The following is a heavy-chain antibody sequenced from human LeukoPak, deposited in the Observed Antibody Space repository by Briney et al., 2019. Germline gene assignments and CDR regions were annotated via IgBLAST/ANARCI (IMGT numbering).Heavy chain of an antibody. Sequence: SETLSLTCTVSGGSISSYYWSWIRQPAGKGLEWIGRIYTSGSANYNASLKSRVSMSVDTSKNQFSLKPSSVTAADTAVFYCARENSGSYREFDYWGQGTLVTVSS. CDR1: GGSISSYY. J-gene: IGHJ4*02. CDR3: ARENSGSYREFDY. V-gene: IGHV4-4*07. D-gene: IGHD1-26*01. CDR2: IYTSGSA.